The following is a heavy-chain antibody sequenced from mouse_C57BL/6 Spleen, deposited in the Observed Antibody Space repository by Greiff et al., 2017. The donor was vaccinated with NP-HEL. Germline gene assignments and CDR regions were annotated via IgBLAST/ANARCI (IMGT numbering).Heavy chain of an antibody. Sequence: EVKLMESGAELVKPGASVKLSCTASGFNIKDYYMHWVKQRTEQGLEWIGRIDPEDGETKYAPKFQGKATITADTSSNTAYLQLSSLTSEDTAVYYCARKQWDSNYVGWYFDVWGTGTTVTVSS. CDR3: ARKQWDSNYVGWYFDV. V-gene: IGHV14-2*01. CDR1: GFNIKDYY. CDR2: IDPEDGET. D-gene: IGHD2-5*01. J-gene: IGHJ1*03.